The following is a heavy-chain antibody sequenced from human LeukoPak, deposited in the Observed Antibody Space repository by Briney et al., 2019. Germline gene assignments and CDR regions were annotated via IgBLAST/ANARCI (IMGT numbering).Heavy chain of an antibody. CDR3: AKGHDYDAAFDY. CDR1: GFTFTNYG. D-gene: IGHD4-17*01. J-gene: IGHJ4*02. CDR2: IPYDGSNK. V-gene: IGHV3-30*02. Sequence: QPGGSLRLSCAASGFTFTNYGTHWVRQAPGKGLEWVAFIPYDGSNKYYADSVKGRFTISRDNSKNTVSLQMNSLRGEDTAVYYCAKGHDYDAAFDYWGQGTLVTVSS.